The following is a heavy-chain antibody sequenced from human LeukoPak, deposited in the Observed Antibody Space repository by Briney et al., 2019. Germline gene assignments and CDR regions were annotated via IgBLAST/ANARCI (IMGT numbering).Heavy chain of an antibody. V-gene: IGHV3-9*01. J-gene: IGHJ4*02. CDR1: GFTFDDYA. Sequence: PGGSLRLSCAASGFTFDDYAMHWVRHAPGKGLEWVSGISWNSGSIGYADSVKGRFTISRDNAKNSLYLQMNSLRAEDTALYYCAKGGYCSGGNCYLDYWGQGTLVTVSS. CDR3: AKGGYCSGGNCYLDY. D-gene: IGHD2-15*01. CDR2: ISWNSGSI.